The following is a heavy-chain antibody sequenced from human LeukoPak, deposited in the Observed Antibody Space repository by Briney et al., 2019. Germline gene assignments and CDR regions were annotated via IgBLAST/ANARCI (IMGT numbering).Heavy chain of an antibody. D-gene: IGHD3-22*01. J-gene: IGHJ4*02. V-gene: IGHV3-74*01. Sequence: GGSLRLSCAASGFTFSSYWMYWVRHAPGKGPVWVARINTDGSSLNYADSVKGRFTISRDNAKNTLYLQMNSLGAEDTAVYYCARRINSYDSSGYYYVRYFDSWGQGTLVAVSS. CDR2: INTDGSSL. CDR3: ARRINSYDSSGYYYVRYFDS. CDR1: GFTFSSYW.